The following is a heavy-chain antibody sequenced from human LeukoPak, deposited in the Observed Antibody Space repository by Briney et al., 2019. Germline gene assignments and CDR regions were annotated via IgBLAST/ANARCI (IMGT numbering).Heavy chain of an antibody. CDR1: GGSFSGYY. Sequence: SETLSLTCAVFGGSFSGYYWSWIRQPPGKGLEWIGEINHSGSTNYNPSLKSRVTISVDTSKNQFSLKLSSVTAADTAVYYCARGPIGGLDYWGQGTLVTVSS. CDR2: INHSGST. V-gene: IGHV4-34*01. J-gene: IGHJ4*02. D-gene: IGHD4-23*01. CDR3: ARGPIGGLDY.